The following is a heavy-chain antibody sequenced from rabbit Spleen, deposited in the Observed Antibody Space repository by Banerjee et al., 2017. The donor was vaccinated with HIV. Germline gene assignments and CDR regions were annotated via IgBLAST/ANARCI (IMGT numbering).Heavy chain of an antibody. CDR2: IYNGDGST. V-gene: IGHV1S47*01. Sequence: QEQLVESGGGLVQPEGSLTLTCKASGFDFSSSYYMCWVRQAPGKGPEWIACIYNGDGSTYYASWVNGRFTISRSTSLNTVTLQMTSLTAADTATYFCAREKSGDYGYDLWGPGTLVTVS. CDR3: AREKSGDYGYDL. CDR1: GFDFSSSYY. D-gene: IGHD6-1*01. J-gene: IGHJ4*01.